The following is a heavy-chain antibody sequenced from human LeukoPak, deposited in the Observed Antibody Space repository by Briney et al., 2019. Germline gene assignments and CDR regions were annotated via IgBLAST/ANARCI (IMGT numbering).Heavy chain of an antibody. D-gene: IGHD3-3*01. J-gene: IGHJ5*02. CDR3: ARGYPYYDFWSGYLSPNWFDP. V-gene: IGHV4-34*01. CDR1: GGSFSGYY. CDR2: INHSGST. Sequence: SETLSLTCAVYGGSFSGYYWSWIRQPPGKGLEWIGEINHSGSTNYNPSLKSRVTISVDTSKNQFSLKLSSVTAADTAAYYCARGYPYYDFWSGYLSPNWFDPWGQGTLVTVSS.